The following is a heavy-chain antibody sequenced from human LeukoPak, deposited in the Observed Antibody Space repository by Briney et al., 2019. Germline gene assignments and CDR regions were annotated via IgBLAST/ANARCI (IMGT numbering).Heavy chain of an antibody. Sequence: SETLSLTCTVSGGSISSSSYYWGWIRQPPGKGLEWIGSIYYRGSTYYNPSLKSRVTISVDTSKNQFSLKLSSVTAADTAVYYCARASTKRDGYNYRETSHFDYWGQGTLVTVSS. CDR2: IYYRGST. CDR3: ARASTKRDGYNYRETSHFDY. CDR1: GGSISSSSYY. D-gene: IGHD5-24*01. J-gene: IGHJ4*02. V-gene: IGHV4-39*07.